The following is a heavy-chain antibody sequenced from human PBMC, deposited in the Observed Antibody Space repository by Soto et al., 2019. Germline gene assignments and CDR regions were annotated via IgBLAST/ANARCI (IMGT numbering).Heavy chain of an antibody. D-gene: IGHD3-16*01. J-gene: IGHJ2*01. Sequence: QAHLQQWGAGLVRPSETLSLTCAVYGESVSDSYWTWIRRSPGRGLEWLGEINPSKGATYNPSLKCRCSISLDTSKRRLSLKLFSATAADTAVYYCARGVMEGAFRGGRRSYYWFLDLWGRGTLVAVSS. CDR1: GESVSDSY. CDR3: ARGVMEGAFRGGRRSYYWFLDL. CDR2: INPSKGA. V-gene: IGHV4-34*01.